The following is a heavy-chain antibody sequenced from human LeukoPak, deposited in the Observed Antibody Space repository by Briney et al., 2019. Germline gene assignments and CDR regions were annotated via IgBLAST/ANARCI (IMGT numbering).Heavy chain of an antibody. CDR3: AKRGVVIRVILVGFHKEAYYFDS. Sequence: GGSLRLSCAVSGITLSNYGMSWVRQAPGKGLEWVAGISGSGGSTNYADSVKGRFTISRDNPKNTMYLQMNILRAEDTAVYFCAKRGVVIRVILVGFHKEAYYFDSWGQGALVTVSS. J-gene: IGHJ4*02. V-gene: IGHV3-23*01. CDR1: GITLSNYG. CDR2: ISGSGGST. D-gene: IGHD3-22*01.